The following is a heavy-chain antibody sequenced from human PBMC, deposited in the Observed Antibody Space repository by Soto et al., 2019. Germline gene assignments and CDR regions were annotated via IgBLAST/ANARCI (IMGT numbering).Heavy chain of an antibody. D-gene: IGHD3-10*01. V-gene: IGHV1-69*13. CDR2: IMPIFGTP. CDR3: AKDRGVISWNHYYYYGMDV. Sequence: SVKVSCKASAGTFSSYGISWVRQAPGQGLEWMGGIMPIFGTPNYAQKFQGRVTITADESTSTGYMELSSLTSEDTAVYYCAKDRGVISWNHYYYYGMDVWGQGTTVTVSS. J-gene: IGHJ6*02. CDR1: AGTFSSYG.